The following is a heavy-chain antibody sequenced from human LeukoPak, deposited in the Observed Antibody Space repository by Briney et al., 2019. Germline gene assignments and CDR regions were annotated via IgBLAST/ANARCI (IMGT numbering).Heavy chain of an antibody. J-gene: IGHJ4*02. CDR3: ARAPPYYYDSSGYSHFDY. CDR1: GFTVSSNC. Sequence: PGGSLRLSCAASGFTVSSNCMSWVRQAPGKGLEWVSVIYSGGSTYYADSVKGRFTISRDNSKNTLYLQMNSLRAEDTAVYYCARAPPYYYDSSGYSHFDYWGQGTLVTVSS. CDR2: IYSGGST. V-gene: IGHV3-53*01. D-gene: IGHD3-22*01.